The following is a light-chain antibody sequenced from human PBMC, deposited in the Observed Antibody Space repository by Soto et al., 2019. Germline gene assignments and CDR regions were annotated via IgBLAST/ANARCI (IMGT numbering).Light chain of an antibody. V-gene: IGKV3-20*01. Sequence: EVVLTQSPATLSLSPGERATLSCRASQSARSSYLAWYQQKPGQAPRLLIYGASSRATGIPDRFSGSGSGTDFTLTISRLEPEDFAVYYCQQYGSSPLTFGGGTKVDIK. CDR1: QSARSSY. CDR3: QQYGSSPLT. J-gene: IGKJ4*01. CDR2: GAS.